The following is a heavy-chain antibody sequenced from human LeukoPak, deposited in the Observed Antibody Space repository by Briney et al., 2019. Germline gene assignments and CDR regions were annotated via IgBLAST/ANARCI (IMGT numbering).Heavy chain of an antibody. J-gene: IGHJ6*02. CDR2: IKQDGREK. CDR1: GFTFSRYW. Sequence: AGGSLRLSCAASGFTFSRYWMSWVRQAPGKGLEWVANIKQDGREKYYVDSVKGRFTISRDNAKNSLYLQMNSLRAEDTAVFYCASLGYCSGGSCFYGMDVWGQGTTVIVSS. CDR3: ASLGYCSGGSCFYGMDV. V-gene: IGHV3-7*01. D-gene: IGHD2-15*01.